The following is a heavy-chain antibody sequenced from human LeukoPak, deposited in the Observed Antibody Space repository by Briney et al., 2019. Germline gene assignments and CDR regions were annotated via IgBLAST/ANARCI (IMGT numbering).Heavy chain of an antibody. CDR3: ARVLHSSGSVAYYFDY. D-gene: IGHD3-22*01. V-gene: IGHV4-59*01. CDR2: IHYSGST. Sequence: SETLSLTCTVSGVSISSYYWSWIRQPPGKGLEWIGYIHYSGSTNYNPSLKSRVTISVDTSKNQFSLKLSSVTAADTAVYYCARVLHSSGSVAYYFDYWGQGTLVTVSS. CDR1: GVSISSYY. J-gene: IGHJ4*02.